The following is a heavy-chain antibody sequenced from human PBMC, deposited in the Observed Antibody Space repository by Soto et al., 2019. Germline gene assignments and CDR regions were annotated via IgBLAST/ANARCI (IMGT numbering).Heavy chain of an antibody. D-gene: IGHD3-9*01. J-gene: IGHJ6*02. CDR2: INPSVGST. CDR3: ARAGSLRYFDWLPRYYYYGMDV. CDR1: GYTFTSYY. V-gene: IGHV1-46*01. Sequence: GASVKVSCKASGYTFTSYYMHWVRQAPGQGLEWMGIINPSVGSTSYAQKFQGRVTITADESTSTAYMELSSLRSEDTAVYYCARAGSLRYFDWLPRYYYYGMDVWGQGTTVTVSS.